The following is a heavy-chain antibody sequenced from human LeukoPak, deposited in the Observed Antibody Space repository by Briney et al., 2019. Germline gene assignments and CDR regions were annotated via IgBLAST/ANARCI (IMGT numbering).Heavy chain of an antibody. CDR3: ARFAITMIVVEGVDAFDI. J-gene: IGHJ3*02. D-gene: IGHD3-22*01. CDR2: IYHSGSS. Sequence: SETLSLTCTVSGYSISSGYYWGWIRQPPGKGLEWIGNIYHSGSSYYNPSLKSRVTISVDTSKNQFSLKLSSVTAADTAVYYCARFAITMIVVEGVDAFDIWGQGTMVTVSS. V-gene: IGHV4-38-2*02. CDR1: GYSISSGYY.